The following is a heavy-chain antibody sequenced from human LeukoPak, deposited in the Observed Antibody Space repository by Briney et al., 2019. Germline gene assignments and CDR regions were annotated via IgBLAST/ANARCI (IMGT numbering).Heavy chain of an antibody. CDR1: EFTFSNFA. CDR2: VSSHGNDG. Sequence: GGSLRLSCAVSEFTFSNFAMHWVRQPPGKGLEWVAVVSSHGNDGYYADSVRGRFTISRDNSKNTLYLQIDSLRLEDTAIYYCTRDAYNFNDFDYWGQGTLVTVSS. CDR3: TRDAYNFNDFDY. V-gene: IGHV3-30*17. J-gene: IGHJ4*02. D-gene: IGHD5-24*01.